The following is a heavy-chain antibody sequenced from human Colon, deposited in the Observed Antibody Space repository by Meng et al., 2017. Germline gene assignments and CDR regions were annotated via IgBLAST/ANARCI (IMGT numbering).Heavy chain of an antibody. CDR3: VRGRGSGSYLIDY. Sequence: GESLKISCAASGFTFSNDAMHWVRQAPGKGLEWVALIWYDGNNEKYADSVKGRFTISRDNSKDTLYLQMNSLTAEDTAVYYCVRGRGSGSYLIDYWGQGTRVTGAS. D-gene: IGHD3-10*01. CDR2: IWYDGNNE. J-gene: IGHJ4*02. CDR1: GFTFSNDA. V-gene: IGHV3-33*01.